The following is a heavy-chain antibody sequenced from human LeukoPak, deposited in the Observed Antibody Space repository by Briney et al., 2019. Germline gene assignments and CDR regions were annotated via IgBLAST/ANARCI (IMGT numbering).Heavy chain of an antibody. CDR3: ARTLRYFDWCFDY. CDR2: IYYSGST. Sequence: SATLSLTCTVSGGSISSYYWSWIRQPPGKGLEWIGYIYYSGSTNYNPSLKSRVTISVDTSKNQFSLKLSSVTAADTAVYYCARTLRYFDWCFDYWGQGTLVTVSS. CDR1: GGSISSYY. V-gene: IGHV4-59*01. J-gene: IGHJ4*02. D-gene: IGHD3-9*01.